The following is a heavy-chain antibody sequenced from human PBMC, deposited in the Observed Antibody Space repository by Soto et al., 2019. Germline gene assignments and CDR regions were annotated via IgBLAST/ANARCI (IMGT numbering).Heavy chain of an antibody. V-gene: IGHV1-2*02. CDR3: ARDWIAVAGSFFDS. J-gene: IGHJ4*02. Sequence: ASVKVSCKASGYTFTGYYMHWVRQSPVQGLEWMGWINPNSGGTNYAQKFQGRVTMTRDTSIRTAYMELSRLKSDDTAVYYCARDWIAVAGSFFDSWGRGTLVTVSS. CDR1: GYTFTGYY. D-gene: IGHD6-19*01. CDR2: INPNSGGT.